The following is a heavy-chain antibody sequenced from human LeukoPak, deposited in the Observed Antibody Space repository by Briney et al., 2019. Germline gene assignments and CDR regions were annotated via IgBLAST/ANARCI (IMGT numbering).Heavy chain of an antibody. J-gene: IGHJ6*03. CDR3: ARGDRVSSSWYPSYYYYYYMDV. V-gene: IGHV3-53*01. CDR1: GFTVSSNS. D-gene: IGHD6-13*01. CDR2: IYSDNT. Sequence: GGSLRLSCTVSGFTVSSNSMSWVRQAPGKGLEWVSFIYSDNTHYSDSVKGRFTISRDNFKNALYLQMNSLRAEDTAVYYCARGDRVSSSWYPSYYYYYYMDVWGKGTTVTISS.